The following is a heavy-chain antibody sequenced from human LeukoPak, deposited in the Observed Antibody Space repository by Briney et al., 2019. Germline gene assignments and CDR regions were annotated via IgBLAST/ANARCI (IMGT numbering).Heavy chain of an antibody. Sequence: PGGSLRLSCAAPGFTFSSYGMHWVRQAPGKGLEWVAVIWYDGSNKYYADSVKGRFTISRDNSKNTLYLQMNSLRAEDTAVYYCASERYCSGGSCPAPFDYWGQGTLVTVSS. CDR3: ASERYCSGGSCPAPFDY. CDR2: IWYDGSNK. CDR1: GFTFSSYG. J-gene: IGHJ4*02. D-gene: IGHD2-15*01. V-gene: IGHV3-33*01.